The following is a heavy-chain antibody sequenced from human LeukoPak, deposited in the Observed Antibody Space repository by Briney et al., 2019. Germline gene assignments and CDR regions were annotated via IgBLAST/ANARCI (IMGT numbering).Heavy chain of an antibody. CDR2: INSDGSST. CDR3: ARGTLGYCSGGSCPTYYYYYYMDV. J-gene: IGHJ6*03. V-gene: IGHV3-74*01. Sequence: PGGSLRLSCAASGFTFSSYWMHWVRQAPGKGLVWVSHINSDGSSTSYADSVKGRFTISIDNAKNTLYLQMNSLRAEDTAVYYCARGTLGYCSGGSCPTYYYYYYMDVWGKGTTVTVSS. D-gene: IGHD2-15*01. CDR1: GFTFSSYW.